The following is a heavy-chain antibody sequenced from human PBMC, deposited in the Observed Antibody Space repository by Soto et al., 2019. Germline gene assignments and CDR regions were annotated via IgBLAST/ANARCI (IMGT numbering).Heavy chain of an antibody. Sequence: QVQLQESGPGLVKPSQTLSLTCTVSGGSISSGGYYWSWIRQHPGKGLEWIGYLYYSGSTYSNPSLKSRVTISVDTSKNQFSLKLSSVTAADTAVYYCARDGYDFGTFDYWGQGTLVTVSS. CDR3: ARDGYDFGTFDY. CDR1: GGSISSGGYY. D-gene: IGHD3-3*01. J-gene: IGHJ4*02. V-gene: IGHV4-31*03. CDR2: LYYSGST.